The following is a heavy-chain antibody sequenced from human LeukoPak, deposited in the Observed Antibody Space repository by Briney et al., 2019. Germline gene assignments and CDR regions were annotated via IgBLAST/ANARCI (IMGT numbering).Heavy chain of an antibody. CDR1: GFSFSDYA. D-gene: IGHD3-22*01. J-gene: IGHJ3*02. Sequence: GGSLRLSCVGSGFSFSDYAMSWVRQTPGKGLEWVSGIRSDGSSTYYSQSVKGRFTISRDNSKNTLYLQMNSLRAEDTAVYYCAKASTPGDYYDSSGYYLDAFDIWGQGTMVTVSS. CDR2: IRSDGSST. CDR3: AKASTPGDYYDSSGYYLDAFDI. V-gene: IGHV3-23*01.